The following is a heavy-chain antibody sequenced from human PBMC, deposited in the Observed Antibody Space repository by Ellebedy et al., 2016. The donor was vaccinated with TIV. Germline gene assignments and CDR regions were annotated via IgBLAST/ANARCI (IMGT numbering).Heavy chain of an antibody. CDR2: IVANGGST. J-gene: IGHJ4*02. D-gene: IGHD3-16*01. CDR1: GFTFSSYA. CDR3: VKAWGD. V-gene: IGHV3-64D*06. Sequence: GESLKISCSASGFTFSSYAMHWVRQAPGKGLEYISAIVANGGSTYYADSVKGRFTISRDISKNTLYLQMSSLRADDTAVYYCVKAWGDWGQGTLVTVSS.